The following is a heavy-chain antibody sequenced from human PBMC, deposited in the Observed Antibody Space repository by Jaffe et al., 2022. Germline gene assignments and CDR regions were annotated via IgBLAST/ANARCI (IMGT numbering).Heavy chain of an antibody. J-gene: IGHJ4*02. CDR2: IKPDGSET. CDR3: ARAERWAPGDEY. CDR1: GLSFSRSW. Sequence: EVQLVESGGGLVQPGGSLRLSCAVSGLSFSRSWMTWVRQAPGKGLEWVANIKPDGSETYHVDSVRGRFTISRDNAKNSLYLQMNSLRAEDSAVYYCARAERWAPGDEYWGQGALVTVSS. D-gene: IGHD1-26*01. V-gene: IGHV3-7*05.